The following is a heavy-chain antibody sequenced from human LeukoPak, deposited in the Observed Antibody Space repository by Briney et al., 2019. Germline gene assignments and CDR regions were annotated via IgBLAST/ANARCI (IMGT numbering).Heavy chain of an antibody. CDR3: VRDATRGGDFDY. D-gene: IGHD3-16*01. Sequence: GGSLRLSCAASGFSFSNYWMTWVRQAPGKGLEWVANINEAGNDKYYVDSVTGRFTMSRDNAKNSPYLQMNSLRVEDTAVYYCVRDATRGGDFDYWGQGTLVTVSS. CDR1: GFSFSNYW. V-gene: IGHV3-7*01. CDR2: INEAGNDK. J-gene: IGHJ4*02.